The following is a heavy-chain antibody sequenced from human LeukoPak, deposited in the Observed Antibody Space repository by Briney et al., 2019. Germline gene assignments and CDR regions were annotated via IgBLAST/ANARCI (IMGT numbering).Heavy chain of an antibody. CDR2: IRSQASKT. Sequence: GGSLRLSCVASGFTFSTYNMYWVRQAPGKGLEWVAFIRSQASKTYYEDSVKGRFTISRDNSKSTLYLQMNSLRVEDTAVYYCAKDRVRAAAGIFDYWGQGTLVTVSS. CDR1: GFTFSTYN. J-gene: IGHJ4*02. CDR3: AKDRVRAAAGIFDY. V-gene: IGHV3-30*02. D-gene: IGHD6-13*01.